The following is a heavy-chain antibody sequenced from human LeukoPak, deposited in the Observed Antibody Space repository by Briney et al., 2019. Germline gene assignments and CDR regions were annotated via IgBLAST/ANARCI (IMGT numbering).Heavy chain of an antibody. J-gene: IGHJ6*03. CDR3: AKDPRYFDYYCYMDV. D-gene: IGHD3-9*01. CDR2: ISGSGGST. CDR1: GFTFSSYG. V-gene: IGHV3-23*01. Sequence: GGSLRLSCAASGFTFSSYGMSWVRQAPGKGLEWVSAISGSGGSTYYADSVKGWFTISRDNSKNTLYLQMNSLRAEDTAVYYCAKDPRYFDYYCYMDVWGKGTTVTISS.